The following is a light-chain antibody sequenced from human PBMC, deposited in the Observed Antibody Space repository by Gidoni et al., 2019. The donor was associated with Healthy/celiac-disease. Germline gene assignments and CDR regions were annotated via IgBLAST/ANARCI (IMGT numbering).Light chain of an antibody. V-gene: IGKV3-11*01. J-gene: IGKJ4*01. CDR2: DAS. Sequence: ELVLTQSPATLSLSPGERATLSCSASQSVSSYLAWYQQKPGQAPRLLIYDASNRATGIPARFSGSGSGTDFTLTISSLEPEDFAVYYCQQRSNWPPATFGGGTKVEIK. CDR3: QQRSNWPPAT. CDR1: QSVSSY.